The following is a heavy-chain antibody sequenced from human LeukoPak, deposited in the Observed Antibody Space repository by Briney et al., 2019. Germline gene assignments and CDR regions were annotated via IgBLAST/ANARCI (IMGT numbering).Heavy chain of an antibody. V-gene: IGHV3-73*01. CDR1: GFTFSGSG. J-gene: IGHJ3*02. CDR2: IRSKANNYAT. Sequence: GGSLRLSCAASGFTFSGSGLHWVRQASGKGLEWVGRIRSKANNYATTYAASVRGRFAISRDDSKNTAYLQMNSLKTEGTAVYYCATARGWPDGMAAFDIWGQGTMVTVSS. D-gene: IGHD5-24*01. CDR3: ATARGWPDGMAAFDI.